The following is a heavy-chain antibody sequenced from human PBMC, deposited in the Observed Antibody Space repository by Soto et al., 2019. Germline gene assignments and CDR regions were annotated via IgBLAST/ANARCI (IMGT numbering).Heavy chain of an antibody. CDR3: GKGSSGGRPYYFAY. CDR2: ITESGGST. V-gene: IGHV3-23*01. CDR1: GFTFNSYA. J-gene: IGHJ4*02. Sequence: PGGSLRLSCAASGFTFNSYAMSWGRQAPGQGLEWVSAITESGGSTFHADSVKGRFTISRDNSKNTLYLQMDSLRVEDTAVFYWGKGSSGGRPYYFAYWGQGTLVTVSS. D-gene: IGHD3-22*01.